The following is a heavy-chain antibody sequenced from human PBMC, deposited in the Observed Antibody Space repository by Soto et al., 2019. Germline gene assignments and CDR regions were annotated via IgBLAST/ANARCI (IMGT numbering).Heavy chain of an antibody. CDR3: ASSSYPYGVDV. CDR2: IYHDGTT. V-gene: IGHV4-4*02. J-gene: IGHJ6*02. Sequence: QVQLQESGPGLVTPSGTLSLTCAVSGASISSRNWWSWVRRPPGKGLDWIGEIYHDGTTYYSPSLMSRVTMSVDKSNNQFSLKLISVTAADTAVYFCASSSYPYGVDVWGQGTTVTVSS. D-gene: IGHD2-2*01. CDR1: GASISSRNW.